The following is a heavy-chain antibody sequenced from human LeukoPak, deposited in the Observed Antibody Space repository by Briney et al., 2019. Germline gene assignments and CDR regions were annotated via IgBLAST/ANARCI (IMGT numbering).Heavy chain of an antibody. CDR1: GDRVSSNSAA. D-gene: IGHD4-17*01. V-gene: IGHV6-1*01. CDR3: ARDRRDYGDPDAFDI. CDR2: TYYRSKWYN. Sequence: SQTLSLTCALSGDRVSSNSAAWNWIRQSPSRGLEWLGRTYYRSKWYNDYALFVKSRITINPDTSKNQFSLQLNSVTPEGTAVYYCARDRRDYGDPDAFDIWGQGTMVTVSS. J-gene: IGHJ3*02.